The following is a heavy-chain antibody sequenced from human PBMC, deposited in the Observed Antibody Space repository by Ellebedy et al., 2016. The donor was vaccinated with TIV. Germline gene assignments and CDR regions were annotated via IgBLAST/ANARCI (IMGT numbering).Heavy chain of an antibody. Sequence: PGGSLRLSCVASGFNFSNYWMNWVRQAPGKGLEWVANVNQDGSEKYYVDSVKGRFTISRDNGKNSVHLQLNSLRAEDTAVYYCASGIVIVTADISYIGLYFYGMDVWGQGTTVTVSS. CDR1: GFNFSNYW. D-gene: IGHD2-2*02. CDR2: VNQDGSEK. J-gene: IGHJ6*02. V-gene: IGHV3-7*03. CDR3: ASGIVIVTADISYIGLYFYGMDV.